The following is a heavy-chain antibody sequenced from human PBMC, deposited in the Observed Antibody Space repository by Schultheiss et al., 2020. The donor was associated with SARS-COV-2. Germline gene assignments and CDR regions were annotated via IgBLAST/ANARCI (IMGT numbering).Heavy chain of an antibody. CDR2: IYISGST. J-gene: IGHJ4*02. D-gene: IGHD3-9*01. CDR1: GGSIRSGSYY. CDR3: ARAPHFDWYYYFDY. V-gene: IGHV4-61*02. Sequence: SETLSLTCTVSGGSIRSGSYYWSWIRQSAGKGLEWIGRIYISGSTNYNPSLKSRVTISVDTSKNQFSLKLSSVTAADTAVYYCARAPHFDWYYYFDYWGQGTLVTVSS.